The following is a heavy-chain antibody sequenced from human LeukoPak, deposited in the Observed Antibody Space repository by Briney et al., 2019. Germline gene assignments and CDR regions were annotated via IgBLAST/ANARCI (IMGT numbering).Heavy chain of an antibody. J-gene: IGHJ4*02. D-gene: IGHD3-10*01. CDR1: GGSISSYYW. Sequence: TLSLTCTVSGGSISSYYWSWIRQPPGKGLEWLALIYWNDDKRYSPSLKSRLTITKDTSKNQVVLTMTNMDPVDTATYYCAHGGMGSGALGPFDYWGQGTLVTVSS. CDR3: AHGGMGSGALGPFDY. CDR2: IYWNDDK. V-gene: IGHV2-5*01.